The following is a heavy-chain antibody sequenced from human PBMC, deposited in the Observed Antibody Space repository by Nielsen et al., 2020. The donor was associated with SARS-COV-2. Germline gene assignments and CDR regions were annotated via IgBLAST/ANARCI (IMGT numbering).Heavy chain of an antibody. Sequence: GGSLRLSCAASGFTFSSYSMNWVRQAPGKGLEWVSSISSSSSYIYYADSLRGRFTVSRDNAKNSLYLQMNSLRAEDTAVYYCARGDWFGQTLTTTRFDPWGQGTLVTVSS. D-gene: IGHD3/OR15-3a*01. CDR1: GFTFSSYS. CDR3: ARGDWFGQTLTTTRFDP. V-gene: IGHV3-21*01. CDR2: ISSSSSYI. J-gene: IGHJ5*02.